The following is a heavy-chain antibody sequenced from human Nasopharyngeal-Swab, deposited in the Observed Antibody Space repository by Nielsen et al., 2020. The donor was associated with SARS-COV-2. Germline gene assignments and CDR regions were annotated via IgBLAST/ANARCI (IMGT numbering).Heavy chain of an antibody. V-gene: IGHV3-23*01. CDR1: GFNLNIYA. Sequence: GESLKISCAASGFNLNIYAMAWVPRAPGRGLKWVTGVSASGGSTYYTDSVKGRFSISRDNSKNTLFLQMHSLRVEDTAVYYCAKDGVVRGDALDLWGQGTMVTVSS. CDR3: AKDGVVRGDALDL. J-gene: IGHJ3*01. D-gene: IGHD3-10*01. CDR2: VSASGGST.